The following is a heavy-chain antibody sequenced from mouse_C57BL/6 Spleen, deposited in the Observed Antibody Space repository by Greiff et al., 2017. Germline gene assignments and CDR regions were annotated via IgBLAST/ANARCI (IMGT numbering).Heavy chain of an antibody. D-gene: IGHD2-3*01. CDR3: ARNHDGYYGFAY. J-gene: IGHJ3*01. V-gene: IGHV1-26*01. CDR1: GYTFTDYY. Sequence: EVQLQQSGPELVKPGASVKISCKASGYTFTDYYMNWVKQSHGKSLEWIGDINPNNGGTSYNQKFKGKATFTVDKSSSTAYMELRSLTSEDSAVYYCARNHDGYYGFAYWGQGTLVTVSA. CDR2: INPNNGGT.